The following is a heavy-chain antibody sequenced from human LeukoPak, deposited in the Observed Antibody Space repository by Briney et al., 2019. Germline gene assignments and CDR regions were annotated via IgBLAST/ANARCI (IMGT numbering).Heavy chain of an antibody. CDR2: ISWNSGSI. Sequence: GGSLRLSCAASGFTFDDYAMHWVRQAPGKGLEWVSGISWNSGSIGYADSVKGRFTISRDNAKNSLYLQMNSLRSDDTAVYYCARDSPLTPFDYWGQGTLVTVSS. CDR1: GFTFDDYA. CDR3: ARDSPLTPFDY. V-gene: IGHV3-9*01. J-gene: IGHJ4*02.